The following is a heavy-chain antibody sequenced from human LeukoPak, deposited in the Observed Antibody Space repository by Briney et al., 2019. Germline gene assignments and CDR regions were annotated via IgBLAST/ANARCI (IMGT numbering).Heavy chain of an antibody. Sequence: GGSLRLSCAASGFTFSSYSMNWVRQAPGKGLEWVSSISSSSSYIYYADSVKGRFTISRDNAKNSLYLQMNSLRAEDTAVYYCAREHEDDYVWGSYRYPYFDYWGQGTLVTVSS. CDR3: AREHEDDYVWGSYRYPYFDY. V-gene: IGHV3-21*01. CDR1: GFTFSSYS. CDR2: ISSSSSYI. J-gene: IGHJ4*02. D-gene: IGHD3-16*02.